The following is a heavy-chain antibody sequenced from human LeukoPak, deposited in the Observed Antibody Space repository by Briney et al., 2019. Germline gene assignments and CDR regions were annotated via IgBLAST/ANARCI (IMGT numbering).Heavy chain of an antibody. V-gene: IGHV3-53*01. Sequence: GGSLRLSCAASGFSVSLNYMNWVRQAPGKGLEWASILYSGSDTYYADSVKGRFTISRDSSKNMLFLHMNSLRAEDTAVYYCARVGDHFHWYLDLWGRGTLVTVSS. CDR2: LYSGSDT. CDR3: ARVGDHFHWYLDL. J-gene: IGHJ2*01. D-gene: IGHD3-3*02. CDR1: GFSVSLNY.